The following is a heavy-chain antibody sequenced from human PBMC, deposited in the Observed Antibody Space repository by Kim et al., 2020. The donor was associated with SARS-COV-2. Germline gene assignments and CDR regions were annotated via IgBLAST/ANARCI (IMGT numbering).Heavy chain of an antibody. D-gene: IGHD3-16*01. CDR3: ARRTEAGGYFDF. V-gene: IGHV4-39*01. Sequence: TSYHPSLKSRGTISVDTSRNQFTLKLASVTAADPAVYYCARRTEAGGYFDFWGQGSPVTVAS. CDR2: T. J-gene: IGHJ4*02.